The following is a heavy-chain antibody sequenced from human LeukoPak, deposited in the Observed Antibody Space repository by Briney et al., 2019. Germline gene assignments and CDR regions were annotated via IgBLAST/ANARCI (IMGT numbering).Heavy chain of an antibody. D-gene: IGHD5-18*01. CDR1: GFTFSSYS. CDR3: AKGYSYGRGGALNY. CDR2: ISSSSSYI. V-gene: IGHV3-21*01. Sequence: GGSLRLSCAASGFTFSSYSMNWVRQAPGKGLEWVSSISSSSSYIYYADSVKGRLTISRDNSKNTLYLQINSLRAEDTAVYYCAKGYSYGRGGALNYWGQGTLVTVSS. J-gene: IGHJ4*02.